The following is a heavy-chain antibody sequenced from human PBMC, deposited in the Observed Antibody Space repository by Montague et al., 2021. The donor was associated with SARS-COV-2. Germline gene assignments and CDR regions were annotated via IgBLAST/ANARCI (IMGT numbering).Heavy chain of an antibody. CDR2: IKHSDNSNPTPT. CDR1: SGSFSGYY. CDR3: GSDTTAYFRFDY. V-gene: IGHV4-34*03. J-gene: IGHJ4*02. D-gene: IGHD2/OR15-2a*01. Sequence: SETLSLTCAVYSGSFSGYYWTWIRQSPGKGLEWIVEIKHSDNSNPTPTNYNPALKGRVTISLDKSKNQFFLSLKSVTAADTAFYYCGSDTTAYFRFDYWGRGTLISVSS.